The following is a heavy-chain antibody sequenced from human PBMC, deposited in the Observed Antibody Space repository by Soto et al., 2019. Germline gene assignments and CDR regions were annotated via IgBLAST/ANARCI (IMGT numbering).Heavy chain of an antibody. D-gene: IGHD3-22*01. CDR2: ISSNSGNI. J-gene: IGHJ4*02. Sequence: RQAPGKGLEWVSGISSNSGNIGYADSVKGRFTISRDNAKNSLYLQMNSLRAEDTAVYYCASLYYYDSSGWGQGTLVTVSS. CDR3: ASLYYYDSSG. V-gene: IGHV3-11*01.